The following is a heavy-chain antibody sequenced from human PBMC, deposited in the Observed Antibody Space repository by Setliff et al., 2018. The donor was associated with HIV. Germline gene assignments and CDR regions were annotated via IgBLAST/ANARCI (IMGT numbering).Heavy chain of an antibody. CDR3: ARGGYHGFGSYGDY. V-gene: IGHV1-46*01. D-gene: IGHD3-10*01. CDR1: EYTFTNYY. CDR2: INPSGGST. J-gene: IGHJ4*02. Sequence: ASVKVSCKTSEYTFTNYYMHWVRQAPGHGLEWMGTINPSGGSTTYAQKFQGRVTMTSDTSASIVYMELSSLRSEDTAVYYCARGGYHGFGSYGDYWGQGTLVTVSS.